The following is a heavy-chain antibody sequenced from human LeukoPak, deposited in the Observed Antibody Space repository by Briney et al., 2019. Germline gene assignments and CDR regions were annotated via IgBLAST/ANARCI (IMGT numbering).Heavy chain of an antibody. CDR3: ARDEWELGAFDI. D-gene: IGHD1-26*01. V-gene: IGHV3-21*01. CDR1: GFTFSSYS. Sequence: GGSLRLSCAASGFTFSSYSMNWVRQAPGKGLEWVSSISSSSSYIYYADSGKVRLTISRDNAKNALYLQMNSLRAEATAVYYCARDEWELGAFDIWGQGTMVTVSS. J-gene: IGHJ3*02. CDR2: ISSSSSYI.